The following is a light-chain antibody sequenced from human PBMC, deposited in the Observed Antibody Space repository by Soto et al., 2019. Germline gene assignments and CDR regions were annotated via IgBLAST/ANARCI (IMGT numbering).Light chain of an antibody. V-gene: IGLV2-14*03. J-gene: IGLJ2*01. CDR2: EVS. CDR3: CSYKRSATLV. CDR1: SSDVGGFNY. Sequence: QSALTQPASVSGSPGQSITISCTGSSSDVGGFNYVSWYQQHPGNAPKLLIYEVSNRPSGVSGRFSASTSGNTASLTISGLQAEDEDDYYCCSYKRSATLVFAGGTKLTVL.